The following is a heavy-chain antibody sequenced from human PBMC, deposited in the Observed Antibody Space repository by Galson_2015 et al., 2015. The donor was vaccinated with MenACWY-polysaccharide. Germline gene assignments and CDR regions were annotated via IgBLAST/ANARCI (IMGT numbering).Heavy chain of an antibody. J-gene: IGHJ4*02. D-gene: IGHD2-2*01. CDR2: IGGSGSNT. Sequence: VRQAPGKGLEWVSTIGGSGSNTHYADSVKGRFTISRDNSKNTLSLQMNSLRAEDTAVYYCARVRYSTGKYQFDYWGQGRLVIVSS. V-gene: IGHV3-23*01. CDR3: ARVRYSTGKYQFDY.